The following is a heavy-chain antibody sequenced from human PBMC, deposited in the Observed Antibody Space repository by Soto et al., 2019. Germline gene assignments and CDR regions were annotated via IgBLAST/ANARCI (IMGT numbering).Heavy chain of an antibody. CDR2: INPIVSMS. V-gene: IGHV1-69*02. D-gene: IGHD3-10*01. Sequence: SGKVSCKASGDTFSFYTINWVRQAPGLGLEWVGRINPIVSMSNYAQKFQDRVTMTADKSTSTAYMELRSLRSDDTAMYFCAASYGSGYRAFDYWGQGTLVTVSS. J-gene: IGHJ4*02. CDR3: AASYGSGYRAFDY. CDR1: GDTFSFYT.